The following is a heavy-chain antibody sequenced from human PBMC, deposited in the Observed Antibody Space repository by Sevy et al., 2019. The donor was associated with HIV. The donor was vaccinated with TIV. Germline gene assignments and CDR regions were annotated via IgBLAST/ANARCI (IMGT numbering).Heavy chain of an antibody. CDR1: GFTFSSYA. Sequence: GGSLRLSCAASGFTFSSYAMHWVRQAPGKGLEWVAVISYDGSNKYYADSVKGRFTISRDNSKNTLYLQMNSLRAEDTAVYYCARGAITMDDYWGQGTLVTVSS. CDR3: ARGAITMDDY. J-gene: IGHJ4*02. V-gene: IGHV3-30*04. CDR2: ISYDGSNK. D-gene: IGHD3-10*01.